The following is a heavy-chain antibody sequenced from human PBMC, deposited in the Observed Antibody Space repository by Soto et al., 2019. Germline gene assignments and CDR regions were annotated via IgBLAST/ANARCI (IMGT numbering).Heavy chain of an antibody. CDR1: GGRFNTYV. D-gene: IGHD3-10*01. CDR2: IIPVYRTT. V-gene: IGHV1-69*12. Sequence: QAQLVQSGAEVRKPGSSVRVSCKSSGGRFNTYVITWVRQAPGQGLEWMGGIIPVYRTTMYAQHFEDRVTITADESTSTAYMAVSSLRSEDSAVYSCARGDSRGYYMDVWGQGTTVTVSS. CDR3: ARGDSRGYYMDV. J-gene: IGHJ6*03.